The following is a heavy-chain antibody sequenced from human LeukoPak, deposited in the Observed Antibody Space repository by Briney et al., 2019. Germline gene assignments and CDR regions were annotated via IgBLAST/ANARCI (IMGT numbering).Heavy chain of an antibody. D-gene: IGHD6-13*01. J-gene: IGHJ3*02. CDR1: GFTFSSYA. CDR3: AKNRYSSSWDLDAFNI. Sequence: GGSLRLSCAASGFTFSSYAMSWVRQAPGKGLEWVSAIRGSDGTTYYADSVKGRFTISRDNSKHTLYLQMNTLRAEDTAVYYCAKNRYSSSWDLDAFNIWGQGTMVTVSS. V-gene: IGHV3-23*01. CDR2: IRGSDGTT.